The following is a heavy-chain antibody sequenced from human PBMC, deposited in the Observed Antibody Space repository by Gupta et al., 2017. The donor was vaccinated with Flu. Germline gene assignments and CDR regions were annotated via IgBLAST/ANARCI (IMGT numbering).Heavy chain of an antibody. CDR2: IISSVSTI. CDR1: GFTFSDYY. V-gene: IGHV3-11*01. D-gene: IGHD3-9*01. J-gene: IGHJ3*02. CDR3: TTPPTSDIIGAFGI. Sequence: QVQLVESGGGLVKPGGSLRLSCAASGFTFSDYYMSWIRKAPGQGLEGVSYIISSVSTIYYENTGTGRFTISRENAQNALYSQMKGVGGGATDVYYFTTPPTSDIIGAFGIGGQGTMVTV.